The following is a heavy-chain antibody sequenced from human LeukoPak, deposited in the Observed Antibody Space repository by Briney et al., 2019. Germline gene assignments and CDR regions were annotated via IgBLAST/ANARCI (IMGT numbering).Heavy chain of an antibody. CDR2: IRSKANSYAT. V-gene: IGHV3-73*01. J-gene: IGHJ4*02. Sequence: PGGSLRLSCAASGFTFSSYGMHWVRQASGKGLEWVGRIRSKANSYATAYAASVKGRFTISRDDSKNTAYLQMNSLKTEDTAVYYCTRLANYYYGSGSYYNNDYWGQGTLVTVSS. CDR1: GFTFSSYG. D-gene: IGHD3-10*01. CDR3: TRLANYYYGSGSYYNNDY.